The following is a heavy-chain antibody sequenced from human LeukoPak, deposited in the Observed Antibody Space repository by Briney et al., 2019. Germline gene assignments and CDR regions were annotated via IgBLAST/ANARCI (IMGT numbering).Heavy chain of an antibody. Sequence: PGGSLRLSCAASGVTFNNYGMNGVHQAPGKGLEWVSSISSSSGYIYYADSVKGRFTISRDNAKNSLYLQMSSLRAEDTAVYYCATVGPYCSGGSCYDYWGQGTLVTVSS. CDR1: GVTFNNYG. D-gene: IGHD2-15*01. CDR3: ATVGPYCSGGSCYDY. J-gene: IGHJ4*02. CDR2: ISSSSGYI. V-gene: IGHV3-21*01.